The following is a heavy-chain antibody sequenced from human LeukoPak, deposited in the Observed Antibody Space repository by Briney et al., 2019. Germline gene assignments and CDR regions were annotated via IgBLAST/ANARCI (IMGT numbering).Heavy chain of an antibody. D-gene: IGHD1-26*01. J-gene: IGHJ4*02. CDR1: DFAFSNYA. Sequence: PGGSLRLSCETSDFAFSNYAMSWVRQAPGRGLEWVSGINYGDGVTYYADSVKGRFTISRDNSKNTLFLQMNSLRAEDTAVYYCARDLGSGSYYNYWGQGTLVTVSS. V-gene: IGHV3-23*01. CDR3: ARDLGSGSYYNY. CDR2: INYGDGVT.